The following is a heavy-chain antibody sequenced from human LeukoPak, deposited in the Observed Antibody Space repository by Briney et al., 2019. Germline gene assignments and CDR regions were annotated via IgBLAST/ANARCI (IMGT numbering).Heavy chain of an antibody. J-gene: IGHJ4*02. D-gene: IGHD3-16*01. Sequence: GGSLRLSCAASGFTVSSNYMNWVRQAPGKGLEWVSVIYSGGSTYYADSVKGRFTIPKNNPKNTLYLQMNCRRAEDTAVYYCAIGWGYFDYWGQGTLVTVSS. V-gene: IGHV3-53*04. CDR3: AIGWGYFDY. CDR2: IYSGGST. CDR1: GFTVSSNY.